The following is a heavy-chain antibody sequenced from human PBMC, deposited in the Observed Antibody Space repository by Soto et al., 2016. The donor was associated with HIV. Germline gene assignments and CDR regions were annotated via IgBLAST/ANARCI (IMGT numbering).Heavy chain of an antibody. CDR3: AKDPYVRTSGYFDY. Sequence: EVQLLESGGGLVQPGGSLRLSCAASGFTFSSSAMGWVRQAPGKGLDWVSSISASGFGTYYADSVKGRFTISRDNSKNTLYLQMNSLRAEDTAIYYCAKDPYVRTSGYFDYWGQGSLVTVSS. V-gene: IGHV3-23*01. J-gene: IGHJ4*02. D-gene: IGHD3-10*02. CDR2: ISASGFGT. CDR1: GFTFSSSA.